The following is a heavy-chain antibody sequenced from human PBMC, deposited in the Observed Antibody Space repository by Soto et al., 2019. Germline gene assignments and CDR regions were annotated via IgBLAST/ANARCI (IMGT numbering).Heavy chain of an antibody. V-gene: IGHV4-31*03. CDR3: TRYQLLCQALDY. Sequence: PSETVSLTCTVSGGSISSGGYYWSWIRQHPGKGLEWIGYIYYSGSTYYNPSLKSRVTISVDTSKNQFSLKLSSVTAADTAVYYCTRYQLLCQALDYWGQGTLVTVSS. D-gene: IGHD2-2*01. CDR1: GGSISSGGYY. J-gene: IGHJ4*02. CDR2: IYYSGST.